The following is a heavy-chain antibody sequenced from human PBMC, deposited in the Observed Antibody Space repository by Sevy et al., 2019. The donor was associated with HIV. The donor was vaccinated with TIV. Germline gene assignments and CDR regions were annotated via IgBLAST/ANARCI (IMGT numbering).Heavy chain of an antibody. CDR3: AKTVEMATISLFDF. J-gene: IGHJ4*02. CDR2: ISYDGSNK. CDR1: GFTFSSYG. V-gene: IGHV3-30*18. Sequence: GGSLRLSCAASGFTFSSYGMHWVRQAPGKGLEWVAVISYDGSNKYYADSVKGRFTISRDNSKNTLYLQMNSLRAEDTAVYYCAKTVEMATISLFDFWGQGTLVTVSS. D-gene: IGHD5-12*01.